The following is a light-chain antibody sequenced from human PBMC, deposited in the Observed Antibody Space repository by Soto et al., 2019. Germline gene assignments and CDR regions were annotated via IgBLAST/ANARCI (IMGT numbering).Light chain of an antibody. CDR3: SSYTSSSTLV. V-gene: IGLV2-14*01. J-gene: IGLJ2*01. CDR1: SNDVGGYNF. CDR2: DVS. Sequence: QSALTQPVSVSGSPGQSITISCIGTSNDVGGYNFVSWYQQHPGKAPKLMIYDVSNRPSGVSNRFSGSKSGNTASLTISGLQAEDEVDYYCSSYTSSSTLVFGGGTKLTVL.